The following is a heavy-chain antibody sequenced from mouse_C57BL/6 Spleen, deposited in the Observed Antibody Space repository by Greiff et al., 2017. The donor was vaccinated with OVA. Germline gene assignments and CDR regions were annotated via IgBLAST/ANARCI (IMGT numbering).Heavy chain of an antibody. V-gene: IGHV1-76*01. CDR3: ARRGYSKGDFDY. J-gene: IGHJ2*01. CDR1: GYTFTDYY. Sequence: VQLQQSGAELVRPGASVKLSCKASGYTFTDYYINWVKQRPGQGLEWIARIYPGSGNTYYNEKFKGKATLTAEKSSSTAYMQLSSLTSEDSAVYFCARRGYSKGDFDYWGQGTTLTVSS. CDR2: IYPGSGNT. D-gene: IGHD2-5*01.